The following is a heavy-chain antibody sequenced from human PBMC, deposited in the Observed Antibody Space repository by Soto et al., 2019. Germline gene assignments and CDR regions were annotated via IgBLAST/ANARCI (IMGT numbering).Heavy chain of an antibody. CDR3: ARYSSSSLKNYDYYGMDV. J-gene: IGHJ6*02. CDR1: GGSISSGDYY. V-gene: IGHV4-30-4*01. D-gene: IGHD6-6*01. CDR2: IYYSGST. Sequence: SETLSLTCTVSGGSISSGDYYWSWIRQPPGKGLEWIGYIYYSGSTYYNPSLKSRVTISVDTSKNQFSLKLSSVTAADTAVYYCARYSSSSLKNYDYYGMDVWGQGTTVT.